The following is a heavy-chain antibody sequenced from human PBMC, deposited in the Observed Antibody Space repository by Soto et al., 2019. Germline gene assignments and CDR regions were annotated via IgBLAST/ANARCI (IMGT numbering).Heavy chain of an antibody. CDR3: AKEITPLRFLEWSPRQFDAFDI. V-gene: IGHV3-23*01. CDR2: ISGSGGST. J-gene: IGHJ3*02. Sequence: GGSLRLSCAASGFTFSSYAMSWVRQAPGKGLEWVSAISGSGGSTYYADSVKGRFTISRDNSKNTLYLQMNSLRAEDTAVYYCAKEITPLRFLEWSPRQFDAFDIWGQGTMVTVSS. D-gene: IGHD3-3*01. CDR1: GFTFSSYA.